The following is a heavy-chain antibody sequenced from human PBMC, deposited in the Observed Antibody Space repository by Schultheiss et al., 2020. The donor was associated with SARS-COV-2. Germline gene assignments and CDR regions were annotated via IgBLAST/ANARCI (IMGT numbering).Heavy chain of an antibody. CDR3: ARENGYYYDSSGDGNWFDP. Sequence: ASVKVSCKASGYTFTSYGISWVRQAPGQGLEWMGIINPSGGSTSYAQKFQGRVTMTRDTSTSTVYMELNSLRSDDTAVYYCARENGYYYDSSGDGNWFDPWGQGTLVTVSS. J-gene: IGHJ5*02. CDR1: GYTFTSYG. D-gene: IGHD3-22*01. CDR2: INPSGGST. V-gene: IGHV1-46*01.